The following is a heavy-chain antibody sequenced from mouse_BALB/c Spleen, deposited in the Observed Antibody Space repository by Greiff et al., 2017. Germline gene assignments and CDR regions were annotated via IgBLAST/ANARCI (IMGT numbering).Heavy chain of an antibody. CDR2: ISSGGST. Sequence: DVHLVESGGGLVKPGGSLKLSCAASGFTFSSYAMSWVRQTPEKRLEWVASISSGGSTYYPDSVKGRFTISRDNARNILYLQMSSLRSEDTAMYYCARGYGYDYAMDYWGQGTSVTVSS. D-gene: IGHD2-2*01. CDR3: ARGYGYDYAMDY. V-gene: IGHV5-6-5*01. J-gene: IGHJ4*01. CDR1: GFTFSSYA.